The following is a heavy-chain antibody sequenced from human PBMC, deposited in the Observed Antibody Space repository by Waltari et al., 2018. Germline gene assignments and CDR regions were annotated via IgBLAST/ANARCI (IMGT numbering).Heavy chain of an antibody. V-gene: IGHV3-7*01. CDR3: ARLWAGWATTPDY. CDR2: RKQDGSEK. CDR1: GFTFSSYW. Sequence: EVQLVESGGGLVQPGGSLRLSCAASGFTFSSYWMSWVRQAPGKGIEGVANRKQDGSEKDYVDAVKGRFTISRDNAKNSLYLQMNSLRAEDTAVYYCARLWAGWATTPDYWGQGTLVTVSS. J-gene: IGHJ4*02. D-gene: IGHD2-21*01.